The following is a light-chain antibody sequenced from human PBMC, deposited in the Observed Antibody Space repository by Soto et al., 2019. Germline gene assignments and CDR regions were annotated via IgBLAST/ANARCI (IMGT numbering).Light chain of an antibody. V-gene: IGKV1-33*01. CDR2: DAS. CDR3: QQYEDLPLT. CDR1: QDISNY. Sequence: DIQMTQSPSSLSASVGDRVTITCQASQDISNYLNWYQQKPGKAPKLLIFDASNVEKGGPSRFSGSGSGTDFTFTIHSLQPEDAATYYCQQYEDLPLTFGGGTKVGIK. J-gene: IGKJ4*01.